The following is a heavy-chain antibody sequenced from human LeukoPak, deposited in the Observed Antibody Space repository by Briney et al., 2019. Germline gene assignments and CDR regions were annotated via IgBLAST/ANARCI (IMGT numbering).Heavy chain of an antibody. V-gene: IGHV3-30-3*01. J-gene: IGHJ3*02. Sequence: PGGSLRLSCAASGFTFSSYAMHWVRQAPGKGLEWVAVISYDGSNKYYADSVKGRFTISRDNSKNTLYLQMNSLRAEDTAVYYCAREGGLGWLQFIWSDAFDIWGQGTMVTVSS. CDR3: AREGGLGWLQFIWSDAFDI. CDR2: ISYDGSNK. CDR1: GFTFSSYA. D-gene: IGHD5-24*01.